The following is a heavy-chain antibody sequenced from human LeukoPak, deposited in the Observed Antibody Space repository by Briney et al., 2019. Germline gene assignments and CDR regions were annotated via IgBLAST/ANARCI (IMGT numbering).Heavy chain of an antibody. CDR2: ISGSGGST. V-gene: IGHV3-23*01. CDR3: AKDGAVSGTMGRLGRLSD. CDR1: GFTFSSYA. J-gene: IGHJ4*02. D-gene: IGHD6-19*01. Sequence: PGGSLRLSCAASGFTFSSYAMSWVRQAPGKGLEWVSAISGSGGSTYYADSVKGRFTISRDDSKNTLYLQMNSLRAEDTAVYYCAKDGAVSGTMGRLGRLSDWGQGTLVTVSS.